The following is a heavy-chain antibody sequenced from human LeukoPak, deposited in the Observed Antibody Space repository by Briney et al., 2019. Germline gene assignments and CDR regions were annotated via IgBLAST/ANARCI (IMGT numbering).Heavy chain of an antibody. CDR1: GGSISSGRYW. J-gene: IGHJ2*01. D-gene: IGHD3-3*01. Sequence: SQTLSLTCTVSGGSISSGRYWRSWIRQHPGKGLEWIGYVYNSGSTYYSPSLRSRLSMSVDTSKNQFSLNLRSVTAADTAVYFCGRAVLTASGSVWYFDLWGRGTLVTVSS. V-gene: IGHV4-31*03. CDR3: GRAVLTASGSVWYFDL. CDR2: VYNSGST.